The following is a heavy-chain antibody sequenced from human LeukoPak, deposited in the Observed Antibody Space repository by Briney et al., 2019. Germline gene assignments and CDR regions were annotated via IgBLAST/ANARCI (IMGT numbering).Heavy chain of an antibody. CDR2: IDYSGRT. CDR1: GGSISSYY. J-gene: IGHJ4*02. D-gene: IGHD6-19*01. CDR3: AREGKLTGYFGGLGFNY. V-gene: IGHV4-59*01. Sequence: SETLSLTCTVSGGSISSYYWSWIRQPPGKGLEWIGHIDYSGRTIYNPALKSRITVSVDTSKNQFSLNLTSVTAADTAVYYCAREGKLTGYFGGLGFNYWGQGILVTVSS.